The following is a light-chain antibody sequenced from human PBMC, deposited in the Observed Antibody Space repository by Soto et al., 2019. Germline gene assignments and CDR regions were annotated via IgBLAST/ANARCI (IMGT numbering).Light chain of an antibody. Sequence: QSVLTQPPSLSGTPGQTVTISCIGSRSNIGSAIVHWCQQIPGTAPKHLIYMNNQRPSGVPDRFSGSKSGTSASLVITGLRPEDEADYYCVAWDDNLSSRVFGGGTKLTVL. V-gene: IGLV1-47*01. CDR1: RSNIGSAI. CDR3: VAWDDNLSSRV. CDR2: MNN. J-gene: IGLJ3*02.